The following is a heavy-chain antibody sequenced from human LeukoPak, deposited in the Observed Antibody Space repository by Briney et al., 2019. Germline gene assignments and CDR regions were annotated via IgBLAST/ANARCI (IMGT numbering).Heavy chain of an antibody. Sequence: PGGSLRLSCAASGFTFTIFGLNWVRQAPGKGPEWVSYIDARSGITYYADSVKGRFTISRDNSKNTLYLQMNSLRAEDTAVYYCASLLWFGELTANFDYWGQGTLVTVSS. CDR1: GFTFTIFG. V-gene: IGHV3-23*01. CDR3: ASLLWFGELTANFDY. J-gene: IGHJ4*02. CDR2: IDARSGIT. D-gene: IGHD3-10*01.